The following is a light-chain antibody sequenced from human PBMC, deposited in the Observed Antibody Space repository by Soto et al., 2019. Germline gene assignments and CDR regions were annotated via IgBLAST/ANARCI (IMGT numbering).Light chain of an antibody. Sequence: QSALTQPASVSGSPGQSITISCTGTSSDVGGYNYVSWYQQHPGKAPKLMIYEVSNRPSGVSNRFSGSKSGNTASLTISGLQAEEEDDYSCSSYTSSSTLVFGGGTQLTVL. CDR1: SSDVGGYNY. J-gene: IGLJ2*01. V-gene: IGLV2-14*01. CDR3: SSYTSSSTLV. CDR2: EVS.